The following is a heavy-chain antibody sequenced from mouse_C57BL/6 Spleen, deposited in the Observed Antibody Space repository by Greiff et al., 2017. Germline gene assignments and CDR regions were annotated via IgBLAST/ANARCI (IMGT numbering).Heavy chain of an antibody. CDR3: ARGIYYGNYYAMDY. J-gene: IGHJ4*01. CDR1: GYTFTSYT. CDR2: INPSSGYT. D-gene: IGHD2-1*01. V-gene: IGHV1-4*01. Sequence: QVQLKESGAELARPGASVKMSCKASGYTFTSYTMHWVKQRPGQGLEWIGYINPSSGYTKYNQKFKDKATLTADKSSSTAYMQLSSLTSEDSAVYYCARGIYYGNYYAMDYWGQGTSVTVSS.